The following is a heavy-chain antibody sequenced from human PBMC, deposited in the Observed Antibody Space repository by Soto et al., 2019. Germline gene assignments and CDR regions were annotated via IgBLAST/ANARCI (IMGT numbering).Heavy chain of an antibody. CDR2: IYYSGST. J-gene: IGHJ4*02. CDR3: ARDDGDYFDY. V-gene: IGHV4-59*01. D-gene: IGHD4-17*01. CDR1: GGSISSYY. Sequence: SETLSLTCTVSGGSISSYYWSWIRQPPGKGLEWIGYIYYSGSTNYNPSLKSRVTISVDTSKNQFSLKPSSVTAADTAVYYCARDDGDYFDYWGQGTLVTVSS.